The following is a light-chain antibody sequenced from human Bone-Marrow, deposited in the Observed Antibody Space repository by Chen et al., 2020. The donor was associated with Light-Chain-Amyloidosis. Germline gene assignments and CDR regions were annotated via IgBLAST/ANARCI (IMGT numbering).Light chain of an antibody. CDR3: QQYGSSPLT. J-gene: IGKJ1*01. CDR1: QSVASDY. Sequence: ILLTQSPGTLSLSPGERATLSCRASQSVASDYVAWYQQKPGQAPRLLIYDASSRAPGIPDRFSGSESGIDFTLTISRVEPEDFAVYYCQQYGSSPLTFGQGTKVEIK. V-gene: IGKV3-20*01. CDR2: DAS.